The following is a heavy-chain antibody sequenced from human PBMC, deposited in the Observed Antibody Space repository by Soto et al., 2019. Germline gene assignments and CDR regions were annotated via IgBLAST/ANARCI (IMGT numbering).Heavy chain of an antibody. D-gene: IGHD3-3*01. CDR3: AHRVLRTVFGLVTTTAIYFDF. CDR2: IYWDDDK. V-gene: IGHV2-5*02. J-gene: IGHJ4*02. Sequence: QITLNESGPTVVRPTETLTLTCRFSGFSLTTSGVGVGWIRQSPGKAPERLALIYWDDDKRYSASLKSRLTITKATSKNQVVLTVSDLDPTDTATYYCAHRVLRTVFGLVTTTAIYFDFWGQGTPVAVSS. CDR1: GFSLTTSGVG.